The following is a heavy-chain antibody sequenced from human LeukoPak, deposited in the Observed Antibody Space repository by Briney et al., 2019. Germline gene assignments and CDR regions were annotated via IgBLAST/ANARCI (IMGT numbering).Heavy chain of an antibody. J-gene: IGHJ4*02. CDR2: IKSKTDGGTT. CDR3: TTDLLFRVGATSYYFDY. CDR1: GFTFSNAW. D-gene: IGHD1-26*01. V-gene: IGHV3-15*01. Sequence: GGSLRLSCAAPGFTFSNAWMSWVRQAPGKGLEWVGRIKSKTDGGTTDYAAPVKGRFTISRDDSKNTLYLQMNSLKTEDTAMYYCTTDLLFRVGATSYYFDYWGQGTLVTVSS.